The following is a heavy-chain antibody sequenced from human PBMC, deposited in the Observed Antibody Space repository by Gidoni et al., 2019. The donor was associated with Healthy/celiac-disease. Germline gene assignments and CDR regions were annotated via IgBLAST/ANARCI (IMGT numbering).Heavy chain of an antibody. CDR1: GFTFRRNW. Sequence: EVQLVVRGGGVVQLGWSRRLACAACGFTFRRNWMHGVSQAPGTGLAWVSRINSDGGSTSYADSVKGQFTISRDNAKNTLYLQMNSLRAEHTAVYYCASGGIVVVPAAKSYYYYGMDVWGQGTTVTVSS. CDR2: INSDGGST. J-gene: IGHJ6*02. D-gene: IGHD2-2*01. CDR3: ASGGIVVVPAAKSYYYYGMDV. V-gene: IGHV3-74*01.